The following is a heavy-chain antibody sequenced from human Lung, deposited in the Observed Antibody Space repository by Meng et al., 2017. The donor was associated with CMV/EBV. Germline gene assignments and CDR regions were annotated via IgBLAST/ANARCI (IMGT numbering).Heavy chain of an antibody. CDR3: ARESTARGNWVDRVDL. D-gene: IGHD3-10*01. CDR2: ISGSGRTT. J-gene: IGHJ5*02. V-gene: IGHV3-23*01. CDR1: GFTFSTYP. Sequence: GGSLRLXCAASGFTFSTYPMSWFRQAPGQGLEWVSHISGSGRTTYYADSVKGRFTISRENSKNMVDLQMNSLRVEDTALYYGARESTARGNWVDRVDLWGQGTLVTVSS.